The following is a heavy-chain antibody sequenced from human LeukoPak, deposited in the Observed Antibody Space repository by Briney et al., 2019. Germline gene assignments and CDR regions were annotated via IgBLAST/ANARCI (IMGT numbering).Heavy chain of an antibody. CDR2: ISTSGIISGNT. D-gene: IGHD3-22*01. J-gene: IGHJ6*03. Sequence: SETLSLTCTVSGGSINVFYWSWIRQPAGKGLQWIGRISTSGIISGNTNYNPSLKSRVTMSVDTSKNQFSLNLRSVTAADTAVYYCARNGRYDSSGCYYQDMDVWGKGTTVTISS. V-gene: IGHV4-4*07. CDR3: ARNGRYDSSGCYYQDMDV. CDR1: GGSINVFY.